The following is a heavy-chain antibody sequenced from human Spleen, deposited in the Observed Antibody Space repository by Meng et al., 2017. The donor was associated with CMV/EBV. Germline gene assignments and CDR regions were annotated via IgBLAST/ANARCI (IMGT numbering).Heavy chain of an antibody. V-gene: IGHV3-23*01. Sequence: GGSMRLSCVGSGFTFGHYGMSWVRQVPGKGLEWVSTMSASSGDTYYADSVKGRFTISRDNSETTLFLTMNRLRVNDTAVYYCVRAHDLWTKSAFGFWGQGTLVTVSS. CDR1: GFTFGHYG. CDR3: VRAHDLWTKSAFGF. D-gene: IGHD3-3*01. J-gene: IGHJ3*01. CDR2: MSASSGDT.